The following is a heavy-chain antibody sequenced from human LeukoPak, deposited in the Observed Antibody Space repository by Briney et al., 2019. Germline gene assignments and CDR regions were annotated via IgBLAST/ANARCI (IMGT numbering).Heavy chain of an antibody. CDR2: IWYDGSNK. D-gene: IGHD5-18*01. Sequence: PGGSLRLSCAASGFTFSSYGMHWVRQAPGKGLEWVAVIWYDGSNKYYADSVKGRFTISRDNSKNTLYLQMNSLRAEDTAVYYRARAGYSYGLDYWGQGTLVTVSS. CDR1: GFTFSSYG. CDR3: ARAGYSYGLDY. J-gene: IGHJ4*02. V-gene: IGHV3-33*01.